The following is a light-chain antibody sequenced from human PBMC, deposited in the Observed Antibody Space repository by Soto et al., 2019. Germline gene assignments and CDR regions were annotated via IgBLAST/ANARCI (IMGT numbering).Light chain of an antibody. Sequence: NQCLSVLSASLGDQGTITCRVSQSIRNDLAWYQQKPGRAPKLLIYAASTLQSGVPSRFSGSGSGTEFTLTITSLQPEDFATYYCQQLNSLPITFGQGTRLEIK. CDR3: QQLNSLPIT. V-gene: IGKV1-9*01. CDR1: QSIRND. J-gene: IGKJ5*01. CDR2: AAS.